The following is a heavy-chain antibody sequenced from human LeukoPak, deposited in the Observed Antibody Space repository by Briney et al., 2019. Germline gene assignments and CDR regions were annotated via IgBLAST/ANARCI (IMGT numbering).Heavy chain of an antibody. Sequence: ASVKVSCKASGYTFTSYSISWVRPAPGQGLEWMGWICAYNGDTNYAQKLQGRVTMTTDTSMSTAYTELRSLRSDDTAVYYCARGDSSGWYREYYFDYWGQGTLVTVSS. CDR2: ICAYNGDT. CDR1: GYTFTSYS. D-gene: IGHD6-19*01. V-gene: IGHV1-18*01. CDR3: ARGDSSGWYREYYFDY. J-gene: IGHJ4*02.